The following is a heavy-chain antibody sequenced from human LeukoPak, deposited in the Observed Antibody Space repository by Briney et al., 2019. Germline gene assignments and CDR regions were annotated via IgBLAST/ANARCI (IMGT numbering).Heavy chain of an antibody. J-gene: IGHJ5*02. V-gene: IGHV1-2*06. CDR2: INPNSGGT. D-gene: IGHD2-15*01. Sequence: ASVKVSCKASGYTFTSYAMHWVRQAPGQGLEWMGRINPNSGGTNYAQKFQGRVTMTRDTSISTAYMELSRLRSDDTAVYYCARFDCSGGSCYGKFDPWGQGTLVTVSS. CDR1: GYTFTSYA. CDR3: ARFDCSGGSCYGKFDP.